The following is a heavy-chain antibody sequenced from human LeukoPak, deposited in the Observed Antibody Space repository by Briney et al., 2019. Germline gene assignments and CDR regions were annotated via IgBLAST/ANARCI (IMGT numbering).Heavy chain of an antibody. CDR1: GYTFTGYY. D-gene: IGHD3-3*01. V-gene: IGHV1-2*02. CDR2: INPNSGGT. J-gene: IGHJ6*02. Sequence: GASVKVSCKASGYTFTGYYMHWVRQAPGQGLEWMGWINPNSGGTNYAQKFQGRVTMTRDTSISTAYMELSRLRSDDTAVYYCASGLLRFLEWLPPGMDVWGQGTTVTVSS. CDR3: ASGLLRFLEWLPPGMDV.